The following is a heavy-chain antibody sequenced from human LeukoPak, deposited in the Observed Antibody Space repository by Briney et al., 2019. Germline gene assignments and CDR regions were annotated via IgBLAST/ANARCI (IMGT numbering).Heavy chain of an antibody. J-gene: IGHJ4*02. D-gene: IGHD3-16*01. CDR3: ARVWDYSLAWFDY. CDR2: INPNSGGT. CDR1: GYTFTGYY. V-gene: IGHV1-2*02. Sequence: GASVKVSCKASGYTFTGYYMHWVRQAPGQGLEWMGWINPNSGGTNYAQKFQGRVTMTRDTSISTAYMELSRLRSDDTAVYYCARVWDYSLAWFDYWGQGTLVTVSS.